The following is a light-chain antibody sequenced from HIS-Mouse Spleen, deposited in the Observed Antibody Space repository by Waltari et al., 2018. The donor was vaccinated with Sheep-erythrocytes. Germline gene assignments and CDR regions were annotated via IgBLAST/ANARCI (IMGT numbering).Light chain of an antibody. CDR2: EGS. V-gene: IGLV2-23*01. Sequence: QSALTQPASVSGSPGQSITISCTGPSSDVGSYHLVPWYQQHPGKAPKLMIYEGSKRPSGVSNRFSGSKSGNTASLTISGLQAEDEADYYCCSYAGSSTYVVFGGGTKLTVL. CDR3: CSYAGSSTYVV. CDR1: SSDVGSYHL. J-gene: IGLJ2*01.